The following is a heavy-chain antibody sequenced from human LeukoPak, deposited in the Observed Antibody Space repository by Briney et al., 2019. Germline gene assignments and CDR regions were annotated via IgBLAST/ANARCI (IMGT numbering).Heavy chain of an antibody. CDR2: IHYSGST. D-gene: IGHD6-19*01. CDR1: GASVSSYY. CDR3: ASSGIAVAGPSYYFDY. V-gene: IGHV4-59*02. J-gene: IGHJ4*02. Sequence: PSETLSLTCTVSGASVSSYYWSWMRQPAGKGLEWIGYIHYSGSTNYNPSLKSRVTISGDPSKNQFSLKVSSVTAADSAAYYCASSGIAVAGPSYYFDYWGQGTLVTVPS.